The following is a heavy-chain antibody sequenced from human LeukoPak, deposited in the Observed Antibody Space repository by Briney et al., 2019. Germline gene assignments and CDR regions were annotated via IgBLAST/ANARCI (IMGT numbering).Heavy chain of an antibody. V-gene: IGHV3-23*01. CDR2: ISGSGGST. CDR1: GFTFSSYA. D-gene: IGHD2-15*01. J-gene: IGHJ3*02. Sequence: GGSLRLSCAASGFTFSSYAMSWVRQAPGKGLEWVSAISGSGGSTYYADSVKGRFTISGDNAKNSLYLQMNSLRAEDTAVYYCARVAVVGAFDIWGQGTMVTVSS. CDR3: ARVAVVGAFDI.